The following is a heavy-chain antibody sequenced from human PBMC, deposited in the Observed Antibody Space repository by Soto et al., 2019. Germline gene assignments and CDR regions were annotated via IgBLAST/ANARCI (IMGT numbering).Heavy chain of an antibody. CDR2: ISGGVGNT. J-gene: IGHJ5*02. Sequence: EVQLLESGGGMIQPGGSLRLSCAASGFTFRSYSMSWVRQAPGKGLEWVSSISGGVGNTYYVDSVKGRFTISRDNSKNTLFQQMNSLRADDTAVYYCALGGVADWFDPCGHGTLVTVSS. CDR1: GFTFRSYS. D-gene: IGHD3-3*01. CDR3: ALGGVADWFDP. V-gene: IGHV3-23*01.